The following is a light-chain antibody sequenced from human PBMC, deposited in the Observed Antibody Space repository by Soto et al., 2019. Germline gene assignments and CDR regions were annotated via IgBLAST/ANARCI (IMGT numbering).Light chain of an antibody. V-gene: IGKV3D-11*02. J-gene: IGKJ4*01. CDR3: QQRSNWGVT. Sequence: EIVLTQSPATLSLSPGERATLSCRASQSVSSYLAWYQQKPGQAPRLLIYDASNRATGIPARFSGSGPGTDFTLTISSLEPEDFAVYYWQQRSNWGVTFGGGTKVEIK. CDR1: QSVSSY. CDR2: DAS.